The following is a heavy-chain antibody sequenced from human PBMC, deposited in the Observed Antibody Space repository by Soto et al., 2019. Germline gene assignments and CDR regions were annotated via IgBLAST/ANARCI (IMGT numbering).Heavy chain of an antibody. CDR2: TYYRSKWSN. Sequence: QVQLQQSGPGLVKPSQTLSLTCVISGDSVSSNRVTWNWIRQSPSRGLEWLGRTYYRSKWSNDYAVSVKSRISINSDTSKNHFSLQLNSVTPEDTAVYFCARAVDVWFDPWGQGTLVTVSS. J-gene: IGHJ5*02. V-gene: IGHV6-1*01. CDR1: GDSVSSNRVT. CDR3: ARAVDVWFDP.